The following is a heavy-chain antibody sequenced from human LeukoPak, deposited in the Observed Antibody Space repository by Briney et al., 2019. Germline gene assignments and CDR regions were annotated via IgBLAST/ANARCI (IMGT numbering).Heavy chain of an antibody. CDR1: GGSISSSNW. CDR2: IYHSGST. CDR3: ARGGLFAFDI. Sequence: SETLSLTCAVSGGSISSSNWWSWVRQPPGKGLEWIGEIYHSGSTNYNPSLKSRVAISVDTSRNQFSLRLTSVTAADTAIFYCARGGLFAFDIWGQGTTVIVSS. J-gene: IGHJ3*02. V-gene: IGHV4-4*02.